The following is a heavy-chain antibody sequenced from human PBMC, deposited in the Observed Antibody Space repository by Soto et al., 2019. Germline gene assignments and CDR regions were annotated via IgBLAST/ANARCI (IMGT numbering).Heavy chain of an antibody. CDR3: ARVPGEDDLYY. D-gene: IGHD7-27*01. Sequence: QVQLVQSGAEVKKPGASVKVSCKASGYIFTGHYMYWVRQAPGQGLEWMGWINPASGDTNYVQKFQGRVSMTRDTAISTAYMELRRLRSDDTAVYYCARVPGEDDLYYWGQGPLVTVSA. CDR1: GYIFTGHY. J-gene: IGHJ4*02. V-gene: IGHV1-2*02. CDR2: INPASGDT.